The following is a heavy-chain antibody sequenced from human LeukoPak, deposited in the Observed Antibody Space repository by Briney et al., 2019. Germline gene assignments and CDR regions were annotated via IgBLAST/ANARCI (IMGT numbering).Heavy chain of an antibody. J-gene: IGHJ4*02. D-gene: IGHD3/OR15-3a*01. CDR2: ISDSGGST. CDR1: GITLNNYG. V-gene: IGHV3-23*01. Sequence: GGSLRLSCAVSGITLNNYGMTWVRQAPGKGLEWVAGISDSGGSTKYADSVKGRFTISRDNPKNTLYLQMNSLRAEDTAVYFCAKRGVVIRVILVGFHREAYYFESWGQGALVTVSS. CDR3: AKRGVVIRVILVGFHREAYYFES.